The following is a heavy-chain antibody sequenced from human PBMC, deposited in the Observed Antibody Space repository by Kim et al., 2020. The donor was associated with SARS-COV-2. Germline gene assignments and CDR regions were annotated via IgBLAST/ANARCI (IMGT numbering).Heavy chain of an antibody. J-gene: IGHJ6*02. CDR1: GYTFTSYY. D-gene: IGHD3-10*01. CDR3: ARPQEITMVRGVINYYYGMDV. V-gene: IGHV1-46*03. CDR2: INPSGGST. Sequence: ASVKVSCKASGYTFTSYYMHWVRQAPGQGLEWMGIINPSGGSTSYAQKFQGRVTMTRDTSTSTVYMELSSLRSEDTAVYYCARPQEITMVRGVINYYYGMDVWGQGTTVTVSS.